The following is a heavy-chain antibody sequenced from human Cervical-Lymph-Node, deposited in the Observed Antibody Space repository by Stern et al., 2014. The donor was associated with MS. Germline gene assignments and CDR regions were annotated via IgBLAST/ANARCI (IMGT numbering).Heavy chain of an antibody. CDR3: ARRVQGFDY. V-gene: IGHV5-51*03. D-gene: IGHD5/OR15-5a*01. Sequence: EVQLVQSGAEVKKPGESLKISCKLSGYSFTIYYIAWVRQMPGKGLEWMGVIYPYDSDTTYSPSFQGQVTISADKSITTASRQWSSLRASDTAMYYCARRVQGFDYWGQGTLVTVSS. CDR2: IYPYDSDT. J-gene: IGHJ4*02. CDR1: GYSFTIYY.